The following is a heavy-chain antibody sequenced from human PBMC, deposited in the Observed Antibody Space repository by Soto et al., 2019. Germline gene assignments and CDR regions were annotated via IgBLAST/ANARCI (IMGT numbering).Heavy chain of an antibody. D-gene: IGHD5-18*01. V-gene: IGHV3-33*01. CDR2: IWYDGSNK. CDR1: GFTFSSYG. Sequence: GGSLRLSCAASGFTFSSYGMHWVRQAPGKGLEWVAVIWYDGSNKYYADSVKGRLTISRDNSKNTLYLQMNSLRAEDTAVYYCAREGYSYGQDYYYYGMDVWGQGTTVTVSS. CDR3: AREGYSYGQDYYYYGMDV. J-gene: IGHJ6*02.